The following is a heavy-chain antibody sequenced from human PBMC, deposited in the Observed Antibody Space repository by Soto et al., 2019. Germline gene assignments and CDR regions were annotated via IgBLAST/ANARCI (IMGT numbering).Heavy chain of an antibody. CDR1: GFTFRNYA. V-gene: IGHV3-30-3*01. CDR3: ARDEFESSGRNSGFEH. D-gene: IGHD3-22*01. Sequence: QVQLVESGGRVVQPGTSLRLSCAVSGFTFRNYAMHWVRQAPGTGMEWVAVISFDGINQFYAYSVKGRVIIAREDSRNTMYLEMKSMRTADTAVYYCARDEFESSGRNSGFEHWGRGTLVAVSS. CDR2: ISFDGINQ. J-gene: IGHJ4*02.